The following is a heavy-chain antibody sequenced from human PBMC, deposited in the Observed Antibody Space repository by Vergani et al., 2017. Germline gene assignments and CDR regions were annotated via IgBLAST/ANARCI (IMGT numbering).Heavy chain of an antibody. CDR2: INHSGST. Sequence: VQLVESGGGLVKPGGSLRLSCAASGFTFSSYAMSWIRQPPGKGLEWIGEINHSGSTNYNPSLKSRVTISVDTSKNQFSLKLSSVTAADTAVYYCARSFHSSSWFDYYYYMDVWGKGTTVTVSS. CDR1: GFTFSSYA. CDR3: ARSFHSSSWFDYYYYMDV. V-gene: IGHV4-34*01. D-gene: IGHD6-13*01. J-gene: IGHJ6*03.